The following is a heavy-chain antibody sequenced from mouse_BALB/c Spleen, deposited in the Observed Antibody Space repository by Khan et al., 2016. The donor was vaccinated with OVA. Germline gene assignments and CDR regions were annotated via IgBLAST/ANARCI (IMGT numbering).Heavy chain of an antibody. V-gene: IGHV3-1*02. CDR1: GYSITSGYG. CDR3: GRTARRKY. CDR2: ISYSGNT. J-gene: IGHJ2*01. D-gene: IGHD1-2*01. Sequence: SVPGLVKPSQSLSLTCTVTGYSITSGYGWNWIRQFPGNKLEWMGYISYSGNTNYNPSLKRRIESTRERAKNQLVRQVKSVSTEDTETDYCGRTARRKYWGKGTTLTVSS.